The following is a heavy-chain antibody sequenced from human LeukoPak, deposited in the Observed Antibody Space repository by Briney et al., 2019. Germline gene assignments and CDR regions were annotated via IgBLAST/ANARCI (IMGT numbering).Heavy chain of an antibody. CDR3: ARGGVLMEASSSSPQTP. V-gene: IGHV1-3*01. Sequence: ASVKVSCKASGYTFTSYAMHWVRQAPGQRLEWMGWINAGNGNTKYSQKFQGRVTITRDTSASTAYMELSSLRSEDTAVYYCARGGVLMEASSSSPQTPWGRGTLVTVSS. CDR2: INAGNGNT. J-gene: IGHJ4*02. CDR1: GYTFTSYA. D-gene: IGHD6-13*01.